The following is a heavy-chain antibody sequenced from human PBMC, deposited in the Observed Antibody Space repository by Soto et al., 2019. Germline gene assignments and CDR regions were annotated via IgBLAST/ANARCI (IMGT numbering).Heavy chain of an antibody. CDR2: ISSSSSTI. V-gene: IGHV3-48*01. CDR3: ARDSTPLDV. CDR1: GFTFSSYS. Sequence: GGSLRLSCAASGFTFSSYSMNWVRQAPGKGLEWVSYISSSSSTIYYADSVKGRFTISRDNARNSLYLQMNSLRAEDTAVYYYARDSTPLDVWGQGTTVTVSS. D-gene: IGHD2-15*01. J-gene: IGHJ6*02.